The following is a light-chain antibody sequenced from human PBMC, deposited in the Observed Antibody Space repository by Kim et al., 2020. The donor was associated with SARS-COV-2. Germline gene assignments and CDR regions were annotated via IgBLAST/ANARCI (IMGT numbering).Light chain of an antibody. Sequence: AAVGDRVTLTCRASQGIRSDLGWYQQKPGKAPERLIYGASNLQRGVPSRFSGSGSETEFTLTISSLQPEDFATYYCLQYYNFPWTFGQGTKVDIK. CDR2: GAS. CDR3: LQYYNFPWT. J-gene: IGKJ1*01. CDR1: QGIRSD. V-gene: IGKV1-17*01.